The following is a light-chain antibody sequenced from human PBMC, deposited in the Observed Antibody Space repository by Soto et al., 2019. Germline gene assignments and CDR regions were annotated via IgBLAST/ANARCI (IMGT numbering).Light chain of an antibody. CDR2: RAS. J-gene: IGKJ2*01. CDR1: QSISSW. Sequence: DIPMTQSPSTLSASVGDRVTITCRASQSISSWLAWYQQKPGKAPKLLIYRASNLESGVPSRFSGRSSGTESTLTISILQPDDFATYYCQRYVGYYLTFGEGTKLEIK. V-gene: IGKV1-5*03. CDR3: QRYVGYYLT.